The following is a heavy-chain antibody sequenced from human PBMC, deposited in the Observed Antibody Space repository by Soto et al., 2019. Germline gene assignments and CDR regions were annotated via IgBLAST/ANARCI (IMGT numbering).Heavy chain of an antibody. V-gene: IGHV1-18*01. CDR1: GYTFTSYG. D-gene: IGHD2-2*01. J-gene: IGHJ3*02. CDR2: ISAYNGNT. CDR3: ARDTYQLLWRPDAFDI. Sequence: QVQLVQSGAEVKKPGASVKVSCKASGYTFTSYGISWVRQAPGQGLEWMGWISAYNGNTNYAQKRQGRVNMPTDKSTSTAYLELRSLKSDDTAVYYCARDTYQLLWRPDAFDIWGQGTMVTVSS.